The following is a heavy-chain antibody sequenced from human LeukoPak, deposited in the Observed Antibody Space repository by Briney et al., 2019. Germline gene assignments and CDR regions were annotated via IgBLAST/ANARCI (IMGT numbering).Heavy chain of an antibody. D-gene: IGHD4-11*01. Sequence: GGSLRLSCKVSGDSFTSHWISCVRQMPGKGLEWMGRIDPSDSYTNYSPSFQGHVTISDDKSISTAYLQWSSLKASDTAMYYCARHYSNDAMDVWGQGTTVTVSS. CDR3: ARHYSNDAMDV. CDR1: GDSFTSHW. J-gene: IGHJ6*02. CDR2: IDPSDSYT. V-gene: IGHV5-10-1*01.